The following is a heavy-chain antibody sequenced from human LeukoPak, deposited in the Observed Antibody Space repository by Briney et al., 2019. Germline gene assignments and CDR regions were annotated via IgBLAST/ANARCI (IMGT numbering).Heavy chain of an antibody. CDR3: ARERAVVTPGAFDI. V-gene: IGHV4-59*01. Sequence: SETLSLTCTVSGGSISSYYWSWIRQPPGKGLEWIGYIYYSGSTNYNPSLKSRVTISVDTSKNQFSLKLSSVTAADTAVYYCARERAVVTPGAFDIWGQGTMVTVSS. D-gene: IGHD4-23*01. J-gene: IGHJ3*02. CDR2: IYYSGST. CDR1: GGSISSYY.